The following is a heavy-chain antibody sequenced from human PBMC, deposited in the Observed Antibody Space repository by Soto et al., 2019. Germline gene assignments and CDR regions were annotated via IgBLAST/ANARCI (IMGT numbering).Heavy chain of an antibody. CDR3: ARDNYDFWSGKRGDY. J-gene: IGHJ4*02. V-gene: IGHV3-21*01. D-gene: IGHD3-3*01. Sequence: EVQLVESGGGLVKPGGSLRLSCAASGFTFSSYSMNWVRQAPGKGLEWVSSISSSSSYIYYADSVKGRFTISRDNAKNSLYLQMNSLRAEDTAVYYCARDNYDFWSGKRGDYRGQGTLVTVSS. CDR1: GFTFSSYS. CDR2: ISSSSSYI.